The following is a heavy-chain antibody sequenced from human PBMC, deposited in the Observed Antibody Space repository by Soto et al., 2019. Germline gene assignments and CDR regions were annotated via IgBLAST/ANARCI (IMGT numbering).Heavy chain of an antibody. CDR1: GGTFSSYT. J-gene: IGHJ4*02. D-gene: IGHD6-13*01. CDR3: ARDSIAAAGTDY. Sequence: SVKVSCKASGGTFSSYTIAWVRQAPGQGLEWMGEIIPLFGTTNYVEKFQGRLTITADASTSTAYMELSSLRSEDTAMYYCARDSIAAAGTDYWGLGTLVTV. V-gene: IGHV1-69*13. CDR2: IIPLFGTT.